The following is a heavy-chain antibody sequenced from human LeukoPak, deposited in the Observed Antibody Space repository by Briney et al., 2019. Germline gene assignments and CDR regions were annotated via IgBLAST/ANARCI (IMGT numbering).Heavy chain of an antibody. CDR2: IFYTGST. V-gene: IGHV4-31*03. Sequence: SQTLSLTCTVSGDSISSGGHYWNWLRQCPGKGLEWIGYIFYTGSTYYNPSLKSRVTISVDTSKNQFSLKLSSVTAADTAVYYCARSPGIWNEYGRLEYWGQGALVTVSS. CDR3: ARSPGIWNEYGRLEY. CDR1: GDSISSGGHY. D-gene: IGHD1-1*01. J-gene: IGHJ4*02.